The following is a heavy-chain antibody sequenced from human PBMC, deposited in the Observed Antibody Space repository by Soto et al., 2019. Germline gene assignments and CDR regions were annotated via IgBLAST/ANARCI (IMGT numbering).Heavy chain of an antibody. J-gene: IGHJ6*04. CDR2: IYYSGST. D-gene: IGHD7-27*01. Sequence: PSETLSLTCTVSGGSISSYYWSWIRQPPGKGLEWIGYIYYSGSTNYNPSLKSRVTISVDTSKNQFSLKLSSVTAADTAVYYCASGSHWAGYYYYGMDVRGKGTTVTVSS. CDR1: GGSISSYY. CDR3: ASGSHWAGYYYYGMDV. V-gene: IGHV4-59*01.